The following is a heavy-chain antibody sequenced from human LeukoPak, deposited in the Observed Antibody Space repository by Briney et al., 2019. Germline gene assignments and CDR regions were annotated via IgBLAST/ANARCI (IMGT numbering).Heavy chain of an antibody. Sequence: SETLSLTCIVSGGSISSGGYSWSWIRQPPGKGLEWIGYIYHSGSTYYNPSLKSRVTISVDRSKNQFSLKLSSVTAADTAVYYCARSTERRGFDYWGQGTLVTVSS. CDR1: GGSISSGGYS. J-gene: IGHJ4*02. CDR2: IYHSGST. D-gene: IGHD5/OR15-5a*01. V-gene: IGHV4-30-2*01. CDR3: ARSTERRGFDY.